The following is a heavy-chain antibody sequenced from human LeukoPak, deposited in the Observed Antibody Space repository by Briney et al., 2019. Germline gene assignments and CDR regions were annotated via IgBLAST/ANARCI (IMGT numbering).Heavy chain of an antibody. Sequence: GASVKVSCKASGYTFTGYYMHWVRQAPGQGLEWMGWINPNSGGTNYAQKFQGRVTMTRDTSISTAYMELSRLRSEDTAVYYCAREGGGDWRRYFDLWGRGTLVTVSS. D-gene: IGHD2-21*02. V-gene: IGHV1-2*02. J-gene: IGHJ2*01. CDR3: AREGGGDWRRYFDL. CDR1: GYTFTGYY. CDR2: INPNSGGT.